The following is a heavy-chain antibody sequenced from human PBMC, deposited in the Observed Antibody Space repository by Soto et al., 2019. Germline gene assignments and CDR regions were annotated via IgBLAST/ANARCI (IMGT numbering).Heavy chain of an antibody. CDR2: INHSGST. J-gene: IGHJ6*04. CDR1: GGSFSGYY. V-gene: IGHV4-34*01. CDR3: VGFWSGYAYYFYGMDV. Sequence: SETLSLTCAVYGGSFSGYYWSWIRQPPGKGLEWIGEINHSGSTNYNPSLKSRVTISVDTSKNQFSLKLSSVTAADTAVYYCVGFWSGYAYYFYGMDVWGKGTTVTVSS. D-gene: IGHD3-3*01.